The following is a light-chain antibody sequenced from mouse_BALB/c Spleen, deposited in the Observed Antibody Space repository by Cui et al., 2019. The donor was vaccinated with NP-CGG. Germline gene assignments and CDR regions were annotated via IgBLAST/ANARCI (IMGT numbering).Light chain of an antibody. CDR2: GTN. J-gene: IGLJ1*01. CDR1: TGAVTTSNY. V-gene: IGLV1*01. CDR3: ALWYSNHWV. Sequence: QAVVTQESALTTSPGETVTLTCRSSTGAVTTSNYANWVQEKPDHLFTGLIGGTNNRPPGVPARFSGSLIGVNAALTITGAQTEDEAIYFCALWYSNHWVFGGGTKLTVL.